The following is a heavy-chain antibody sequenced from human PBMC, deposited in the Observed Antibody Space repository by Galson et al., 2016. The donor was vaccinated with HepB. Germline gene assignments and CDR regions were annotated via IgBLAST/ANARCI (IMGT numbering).Heavy chain of an antibody. D-gene: IGHD2/OR15-2a*01. Sequence: SLRLSCAASGFTFSNRGMHWVRQAPGKGLEWVAADSMDGRRKFYADSVKGRFTISRDNSNNMLFLQLNSLRADDTAVYYCAKRHEYCPPVGCSFDYWGQGTLVSVSS. J-gene: IGHJ4*02. V-gene: IGHV3-30*18. CDR2: DSMDGRRK. CDR1: GFTFSNRG. CDR3: AKRHEYCPPVGCSFDY.